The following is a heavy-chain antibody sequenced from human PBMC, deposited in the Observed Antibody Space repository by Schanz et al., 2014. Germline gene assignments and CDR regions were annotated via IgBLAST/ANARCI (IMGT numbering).Heavy chain of an antibody. D-gene: IGHD5-12*01. Sequence: QVQLVESGGGVVQPGRSLRLSCAASGFSFTSYGMHWVRQAPGKPLEWVAGVWFDGTTKNYADSVKGRFTISRDNSKNTLYLQMNSLRAEDTAIYYCAKDMARGGYNWVFDSWGQGTLVTVSS. CDR1: GFSFTSYG. CDR2: VWFDGTTK. J-gene: IGHJ4*02. V-gene: IGHV3-33*06. CDR3: AKDMARGGYNWVFDS.